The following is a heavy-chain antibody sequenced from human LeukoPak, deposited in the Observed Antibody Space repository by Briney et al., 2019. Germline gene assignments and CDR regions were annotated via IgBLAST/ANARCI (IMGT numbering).Heavy chain of an antibody. D-gene: IGHD3-3*01. CDR1: GFTFSTCA. Sequence: QPGGSLRLSCAASGFTFSTCAMSWVRQAPGKGLEWVANIKQDGSEKYYVDSVKGRFTISRDNAKNSLYLQMNSLRAEDTAVYYCAGGNFWGTYYYYMDVWGRGTTVTVSS. CDR3: AGGNFWGTYYYYMDV. CDR2: IKQDGSEK. J-gene: IGHJ6*03. V-gene: IGHV3-7*04.